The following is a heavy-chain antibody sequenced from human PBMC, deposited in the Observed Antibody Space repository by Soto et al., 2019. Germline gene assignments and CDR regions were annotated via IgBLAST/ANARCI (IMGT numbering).Heavy chain of an antibody. J-gene: IGHJ4*02. D-gene: IGHD5-18*01. CDR3: ARATAMVTVDY. CDR1: GFTFSTYW. Sequence: EVQLVESGGGLVQPGGSLRLSCAASGFTFSTYWMKWVRQAPGKGLELVANIKYDGSEKYYVDSVKGRFTISRDNAKNSLYLQLNSLRAEDTAVYYCARATAMVTVDYWGQRTLVTVSS. CDR2: IKYDGSEK. V-gene: IGHV3-7*01.